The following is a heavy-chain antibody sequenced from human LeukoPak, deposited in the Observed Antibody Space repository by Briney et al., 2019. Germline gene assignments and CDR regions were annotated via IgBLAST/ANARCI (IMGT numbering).Heavy chain of an antibody. D-gene: IGHD3-22*01. Sequence: PGGSLRLSCAASGFTFSDYYMSWIRQAPGKGLEWVSYISSSGSTIYYADSVKGRFTIYRDNAKNSLYLQMNSLRAEDTAVYYCAREAESSGYYYVGDYFDYWGQGTLVTVSS. CDR3: AREAESSGYYYVGDYFDY. CDR1: GFTFSDYY. J-gene: IGHJ4*02. V-gene: IGHV3-11*01. CDR2: ISSSGSTI.